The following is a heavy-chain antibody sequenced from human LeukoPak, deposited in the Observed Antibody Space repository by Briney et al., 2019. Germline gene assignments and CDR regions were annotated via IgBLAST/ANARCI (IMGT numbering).Heavy chain of an antibody. D-gene: IGHD3-10*01. V-gene: IGHV3-21*01. CDR1: GFSFSSYS. J-gene: IGHJ4*02. CDR2: ISSSSSYI. Sequence: PGGSLRLSCVASGFSFSSYSMNWVRQAPGKGLEWVSSISSSSSYIYYADSVKGRFTISRDNAKNSLYLQMNSLRAEDTAVYYCAREEATGSFCWGQGTLVTVSS. CDR3: AREEATGSFC.